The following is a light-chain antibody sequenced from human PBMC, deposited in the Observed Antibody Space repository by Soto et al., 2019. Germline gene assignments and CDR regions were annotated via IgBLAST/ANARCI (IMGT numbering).Light chain of an antibody. CDR2: DVS. CDR1: SSDVGGFNY. Sequence: QSALTQPASVSGSPGQSITISCTGTSSDVGGFNYVSWYQQHPGKAPKLMIYDVSYRPSGVSNRFSGSKSGTTASLTISGLQAEDEADYYCSSYTSSSTLAFGGGTKLTVL. CDR3: SSYTSSSTLA. J-gene: IGLJ2*01. V-gene: IGLV2-14*01.